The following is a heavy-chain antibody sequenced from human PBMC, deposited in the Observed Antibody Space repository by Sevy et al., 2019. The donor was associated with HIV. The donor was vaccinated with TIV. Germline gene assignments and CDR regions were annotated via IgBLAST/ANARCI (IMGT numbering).Heavy chain of an antibody. Sequence: SETLSLTCTVSGGSISSYYWNWIRQPAGKGLEWIGRIYSSGSTNYNPSLKSRVTMSIDTSKNHLSLKLNSLTAADTAVYYCTSARRFGYSGGWYPGGFDYWGQGTLVTVSS. D-gene: IGHD6-19*01. CDR1: GGSISSYY. CDR2: IYSSGST. J-gene: IGHJ4*02. V-gene: IGHV4-4*07. CDR3: TSARRFGYSGGWYPGGFDY.